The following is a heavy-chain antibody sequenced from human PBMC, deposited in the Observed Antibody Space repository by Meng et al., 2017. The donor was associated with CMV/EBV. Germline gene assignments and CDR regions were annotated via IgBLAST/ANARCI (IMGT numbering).Heavy chain of an antibody. J-gene: IGHJ5*02. V-gene: IGHV1-69*04. Sequence: SVKVSCKASGYTFTSYDINWVRQATGQGLEWMGRIIPILGIANYAQKFQGRVTITADKSTSTAYMELSSLRSEDTAVYYCARGPWVSGDIVVVPAADNWFDPWGQGTLVTVSS. CDR3: ARGPWVSGDIVVVPAADNWFDP. D-gene: IGHD2-2*01. CDR1: GYTFTSYD. CDR2: IIPILGIA.